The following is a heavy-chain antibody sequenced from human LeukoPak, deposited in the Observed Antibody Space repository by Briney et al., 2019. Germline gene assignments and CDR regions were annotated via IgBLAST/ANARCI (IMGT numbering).Heavy chain of an antibody. V-gene: IGHV1-18*01. J-gene: IGHJ6*03. Sequence: GASVKVSCKASGYTFTSYGISWVRQAPGQGLEWMGWISAYNGNTNYAQKLQGRVTMTTDTSTSTAYMELRSLRSDDTAVYYCARDLRRIAAAVSYMDVWGKGTTVTVSS. CDR2: ISAYNGNT. CDR1: GYTFTSYG. D-gene: IGHD6-13*01. CDR3: ARDLRRIAAAVSYMDV.